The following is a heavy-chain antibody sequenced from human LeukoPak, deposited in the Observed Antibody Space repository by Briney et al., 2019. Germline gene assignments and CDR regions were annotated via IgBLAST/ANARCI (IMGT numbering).Heavy chain of an antibody. Sequence: PSETLSLACAVYGGSFSGYYWSWIRQPPGKGLEWVSAISGSGGSTYYADSVKGRFTISRDNSKNTLYLQMNSLRAEDTAVYYCAKEKQWLGFDYWGQGTLVTVSS. CDR3: AKEKQWLGFDY. J-gene: IGHJ4*02. D-gene: IGHD6-19*01. CDR2: ISGSGGST. V-gene: IGHV3-23*01. CDR1: GGSFSGYY.